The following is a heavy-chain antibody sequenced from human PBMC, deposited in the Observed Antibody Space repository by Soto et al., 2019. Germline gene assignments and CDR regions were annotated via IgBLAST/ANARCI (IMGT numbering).Heavy chain of an antibody. CDR1: EFTFNNYA. J-gene: IGHJ4*02. V-gene: IGHV3-23*01. CDR3: AKGRGGSGSLTPRVDF. Sequence: EVQLLESGGGLVQPGGSLRLSCAASEFTFNNYAMTWFRQAPGKGLEWVSAISGGGDTTSYADSVKGRFIVSSDGSKNALYLQMRSLRAEDTALSYCAKGRGGSGSLTPRVDFWGQGTLVTVSS. CDR2: ISGGGDTT. D-gene: IGHD3-10*01.